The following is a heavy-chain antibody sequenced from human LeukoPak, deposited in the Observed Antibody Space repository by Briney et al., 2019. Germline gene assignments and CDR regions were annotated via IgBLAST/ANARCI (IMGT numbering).Heavy chain of an antibody. CDR3: ARGGIAAAGTGYFDY. CDR2: IYSGGST. CDR1: GFTVSSNY. V-gene: IGHV3-66*01. J-gene: IGHJ4*02. D-gene: IGHD6-13*01. Sequence: GGSLILSCAASGFTVSSNYMSWVRQAPGKGLEWVSVIYSGGSTYYADSVKGRFTISRDNSKNTLYLQMNSLRAEDTAVYYCARGGIAAAGTGYFDYWGQGTLVTVSS.